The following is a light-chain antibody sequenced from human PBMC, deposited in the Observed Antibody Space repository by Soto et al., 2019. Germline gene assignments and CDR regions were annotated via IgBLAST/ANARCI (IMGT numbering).Light chain of an antibody. CDR1: TSDIGGYNY. CDR3: ISYRSSSTLVV. CDR2: DVN. Sequence: QSALTQPASVSGSPGQSITISCTGTTSDIGGYNYVSWYQQHPGKAPKLMIYDVNNRPSGVSIRFSGSKSGNTASLTISGLQAEDEAEYYCISYRSSSTLVVFGGGTKLTVL. V-gene: IGLV2-14*01. J-gene: IGLJ2*01.